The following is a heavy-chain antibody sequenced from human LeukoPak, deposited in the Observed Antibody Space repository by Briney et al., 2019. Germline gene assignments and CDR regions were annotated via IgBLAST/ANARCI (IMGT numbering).Heavy chain of an antibody. CDR2: ISSGSTYM. V-gene: IGHV3-21*01. CDR3: ARDPYSSGWYKDAFDI. CDR1: GFTFSSYS. Sequence: GGSLRLSCAASGFTFSSYSMNRVRQAPGKGLEWVSSISSGSTYMYYADSVKSRFTISRDNAQNSLFLQLNSLRAEDTAVYYCARDPYSSGWYKDAFDIWGQGTMVTVSS. J-gene: IGHJ3*02. D-gene: IGHD6-19*01.